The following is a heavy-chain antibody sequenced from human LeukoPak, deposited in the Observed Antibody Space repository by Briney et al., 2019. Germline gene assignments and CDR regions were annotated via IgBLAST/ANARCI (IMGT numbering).Heavy chain of an antibody. CDR3: ARVDTAMVDLYYYYGMDV. Sequence: GASVKVSCKASGYTFTSSGISWVRQAPGQGLEWMGWISAYNGNTNYAQKLQGRVTMTTDTSTSTAYMELRSLRSDDTAVYYCARVDTAMVDLYYYYGMDVWGQGTTVTVSS. CDR1: GYTFTSSG. D-gene: IGHD5-18*01. CDR2: ISAYNGNT. J-gene: IGHJ6*02. V-gene: IGHV1-18*01.